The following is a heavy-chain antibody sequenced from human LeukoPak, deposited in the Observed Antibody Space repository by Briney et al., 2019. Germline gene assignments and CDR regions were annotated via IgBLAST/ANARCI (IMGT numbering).Heavy chain of an antibody. D-gene: IGHD2-8*01. J-gene: IGHJ4*02. V-gene: IGHV3-30*04. CDR2: ISYHARDQ. CDR1: GFTFSDHA. Sequence: GGSLRLSCTASGFTFSDHAMHWVRQAPGRGLEWVTVISYHARDQFYADSVKGRFTVSRDNSRNTLYLQMNSLRAEDSAVYYCAAQPCINGICYLDYWGQGTLVTVSS. CDR3: AAQPCINGICYLDY.